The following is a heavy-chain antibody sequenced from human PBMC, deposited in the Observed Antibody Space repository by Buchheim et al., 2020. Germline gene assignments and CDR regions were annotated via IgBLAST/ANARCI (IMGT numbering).Heavy chain of an antibody. CDR1: GYTFTGYY. V-gene: IGHV1-2*05. CDR2: INPNSGGT. CDR3: ARDSGDSARTWGGFDP. J-gene: IGHJ5*02. D-gene: IGHD7-27*01. Sequence: QVQLVQSGAEVKKPGASVKVSCKASGYTFTGYYMHWVRQAPGQGLEWMGRINPNSGGTNYAQKFQGRVTMTRDTSISTAYMGRRRLRANDTDVYYCARDSGDSARTWGGFDPWGQGTL.